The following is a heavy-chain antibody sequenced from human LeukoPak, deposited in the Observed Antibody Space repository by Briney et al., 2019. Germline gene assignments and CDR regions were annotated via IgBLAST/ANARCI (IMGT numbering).Heavy chain of an antibody. V-gene: IGHV4-59*08. D-gene: IGHD3-3*01. CDR3: ARLHVGVVLGALDI. CDR1: SVSITNYY. Sequence: SETLSLTCTGYSVSITNYYCSWIRQPPRKGLGCIGYIYYSGTTNYNPSLKSRVTISVDTSKNQFSLQLSSVTAADTAVYYCARLHVGVVLGALDIWGHGTMVTVAS. CDR2: IYYSGTT. J-gene: IGHJ3*02.